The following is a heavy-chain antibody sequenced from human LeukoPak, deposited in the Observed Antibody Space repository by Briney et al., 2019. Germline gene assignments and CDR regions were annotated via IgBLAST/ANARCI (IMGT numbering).Heavy chain of an antibody. CDR2: IRNDGSNH. CDR3: ASPLVRITGNAFDI. Sequence: EGSLRLSCAASGFTFSHHGMHWVRQAPGKGLEWVAFIRNDGSNHYYADSVKGRFTISRDNAKNSLYLQMNSLRAEDTAVYYCASPLVRITGNAFDIWGQGTMVTVSS. V-gene: IGHV3-30*02. CDR1: GFTFSHHG. D-gene: IGHD1-14*01. J-gene: IGHJ3*02.